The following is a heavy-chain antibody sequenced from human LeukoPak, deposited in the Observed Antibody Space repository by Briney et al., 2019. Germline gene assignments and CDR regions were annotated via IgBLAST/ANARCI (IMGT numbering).Heavy chain of an antibody. CDR3: ARDLYDSSGYFYGAS. V-gene: IGHV3-48*01. CDR2: ISSSRSTT. Sequence: PGGSLRLSCAASGFTFSSFSMNWVRQAPGEGLEWVSYISSSRSTTYYADSVEGRFTISRDNAKNSLYLQMNSLRAEDTALYYCARDLYDSSGYFYGASWGRGTLVTVSS. CDR1: GFTFSSFS. J-gene: IGHJ5*02. D-gene: IGHD3-22*01.